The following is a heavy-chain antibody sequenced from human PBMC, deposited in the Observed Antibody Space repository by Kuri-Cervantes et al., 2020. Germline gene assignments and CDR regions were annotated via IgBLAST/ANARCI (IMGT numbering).Heavy chain of an antibody. J-gene: IGHJ4*02. CDR1: GFTFSSYS. V-gene: IGHV3-48*02. Sequence: GGSLKISCAASGFTFSSYSMNWVRQAPGHGLEWVSYISSGSSTIYYADSVKGRFTISRENAKNSLYLQMNSLGDEDTAAYYCARMRSGWYFDSWGQGTLVTVSS. CDR3: ARMRSGWYFDS. CDR2: ISSGSSTI. D-gene: IGHD6-19*01.